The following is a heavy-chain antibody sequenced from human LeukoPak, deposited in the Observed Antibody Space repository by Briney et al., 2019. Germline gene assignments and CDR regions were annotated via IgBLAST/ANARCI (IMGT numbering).Heavy chain of an antibody. V-gene: IGHV3-74*01. Sequence: PGGSLRLSCAASGFTFSSYWVHWVRQAPGKGLVWVSRINSDGSSTSYADSVKGRFTISRDNAKNTLYLQMNSLRAEDTAVYYCASSGLLWFGELSYFDYWGQGTLVTVSS. CDR2: INSDGSST. CDR1: GFTFSSYW. D-gene: IGHD3-10*01. CDR3: ASSGLLWFGELSYFDY. J-gene: IGHJ4*02.